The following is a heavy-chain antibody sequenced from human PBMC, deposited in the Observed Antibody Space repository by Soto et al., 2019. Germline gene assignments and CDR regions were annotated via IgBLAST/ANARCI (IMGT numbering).Heavy chain of an antibody. D-gene: IGHD6-13*01. V-gene: IGHV1-2*02. CDR1: GYTFTGYY. CDR2: IYPNSGST. J-gene: IGHJ4*02. CDR3: AELAAAGNFYY. Sequence: ASVKVSCKASGYTFTGYYIHWVRQAPGQGLEWVGWIYPNSGSTNYAQKLQGRVTMTADTSTNTAYMELRRLTSYDTAVYYCAELAAAGNFYYWGQGTLVTVS.